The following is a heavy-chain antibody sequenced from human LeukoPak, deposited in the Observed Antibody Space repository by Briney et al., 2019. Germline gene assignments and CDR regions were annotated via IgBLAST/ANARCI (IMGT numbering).Heavy chain of an antibody. CDR2: IYTSGST. CDR3: ARSVEGYCRGGSCYYYSYYMDV. D-gene: IGHD2-15*01. V-gene: IGHV4-61*02. Sequence: PSETLSLTCTVSGNSISSGDNYWSWIRQPAGKGLEWIGRIYTSGSTNYNPSLKSRVTISGDTSKNQFSLRLSSVTAADTAVYYCARSVEGYCRGGSCYYYSYYMDVWGKGTTVAVSS. J-gene: IGHJ6*03. CDR1: GNSISSGDNY.